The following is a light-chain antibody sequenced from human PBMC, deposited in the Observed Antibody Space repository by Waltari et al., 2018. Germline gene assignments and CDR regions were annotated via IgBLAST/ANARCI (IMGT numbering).Light chain of an antibody. V-gene: IGLV2-14*01. Sequence: QSALTQPASVSGSPGQSITISCTGTSSDIGFYNYVSWYQQPPGKAPKLMLYDVSARPSGVSNRVSGSKSGNTASLTISGLQAEDEADYYCNSYAGSSSWVFGGGTKLTVL. CDR2: DVS. CDR3: NSYAGSSSWV. CDR1: SSDIGFYNY. J-gene: IGLJ3*02.